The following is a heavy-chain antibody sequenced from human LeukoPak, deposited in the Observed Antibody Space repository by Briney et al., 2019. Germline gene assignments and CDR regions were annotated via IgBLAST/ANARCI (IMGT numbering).Heavy chain of an antibody. Sequence: ASVKVSCKASGYTFTSYYMHWVRQAPGQGLEWMGIINPSGGSTSYAQKFQGRVTMTRDMSTSTVYMELSSLRSEDTAVYYCATQEGMLHPGWFDPWGQGSLVTVSP. D-gene: IGHD2-8*01. CDR3: ATQEGMLHPGWFDP. CDR1: GYTFTSYY. V-gene: IGHV1-46*01. CDR2: INPSGGST. J-gene: IGHJ5*02.